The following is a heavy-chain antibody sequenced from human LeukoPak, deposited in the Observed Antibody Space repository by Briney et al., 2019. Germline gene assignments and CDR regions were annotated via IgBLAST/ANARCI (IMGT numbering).Heavy chain of an antibody. CDR2: IKSKTDGGTT. CDR1: GYAFTNYG. V-gene: IGHV3-15*01. J-gene: IGHJ5*02. D-gene: IGHD1-14*01. CDR3: TTVHRITGA. Sequence: GGSLKVSCMASGYAFTNYGISWVRQAPGQGLEWVGRIKSKTDGGTTDYATPVKGRLTISRDESTNTLYLQMNNLNTEDTAVYDCTTVHRITGAWGQGDLVTVSS.